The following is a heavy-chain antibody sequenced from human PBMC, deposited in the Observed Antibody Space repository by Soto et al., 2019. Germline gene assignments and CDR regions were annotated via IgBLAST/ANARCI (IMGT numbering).Heavy chain of an antibody. Sequence: QVQLVQSGAEVKKPGSSVKVSCKASGDTFSSYAISWVRQAPGQGLEWMGGIIPILGTPNYAQKFQGRVTITADKSTSTAYMELRSLRSDDTAVYYCARGLGGYSYGGYYWGQGTLVTVSS. CDR2: IIPILGTP. D-gene: IGHD5-18*01. V-gene: IGHV1-69*06. CDR3: ARGLGGYSYGGYY. CDR1: GDTFSSYA. J-gene: IGHJ4*02.